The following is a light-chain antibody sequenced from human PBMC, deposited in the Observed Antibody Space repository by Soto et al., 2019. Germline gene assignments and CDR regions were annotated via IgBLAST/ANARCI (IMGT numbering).Light chain of an antibody. V-gene: IGLV2-14*03. CDR1: SSDVGGYNY. Sequence: ALTQPASVSGSPGQSITISCTGTSSDVGGYNYVSWYQQHPGKAPKLMIYDVSNRPSGVSNRFSGSKSGNTASLTISGLQAEDEADYYCSSYTGSSTPYVFGTGTKVTVL. CDR2: DVS. J-gene: IGLJ1*01. CDR3: SSYTGSSTPYV.